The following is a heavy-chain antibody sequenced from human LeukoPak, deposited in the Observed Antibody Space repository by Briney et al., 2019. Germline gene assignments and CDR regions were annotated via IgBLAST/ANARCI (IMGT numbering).Heavy chain of an antibody. CDR1: GFTFSSYA. Sequence: GGSLRLSGTASGFTFSSYAMSWVRQAPGRGLEWVSGISGSGGSTYYTDSVKGRFTISRDNSKNTLYLQMNSLRAEDTAVYYCAKDPGASNWFDPWGQGTLVTVSS. V-gene: IGHV3-23*01. CDR2: ISGSGGST. D-gene: IGHD1-26*01. CDR3: AKDPGASNWFDP. J-gene: IGHJ5*02.